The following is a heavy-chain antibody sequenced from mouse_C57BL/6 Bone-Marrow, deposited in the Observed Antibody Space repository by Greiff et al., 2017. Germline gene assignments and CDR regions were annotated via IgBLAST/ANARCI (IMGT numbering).Heavy chain of an antibody. Sequence: EVKLQESGGDLVKPGGSLKLSCAASGFTFSSYGMSWVRQTPDKRLEWVATISSGGSYTYYPDSVKGRFTISRDNAKNTLYLQMSSLKSEDTAMYYCARQIYYDYAPLAYWGQGTLVTVSA. CDR2: ISSGGSYT. D-gene: IGHD2-4*01. CDR1: GFTFSSYG. CDR3: ARQIYYDYAPLAY. J-gene: IGHJ3*01. V-gene: IGHV5-6*01.